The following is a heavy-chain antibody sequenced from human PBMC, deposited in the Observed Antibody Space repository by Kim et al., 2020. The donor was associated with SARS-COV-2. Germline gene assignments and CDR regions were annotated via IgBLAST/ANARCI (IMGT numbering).Heavy chain of an antibody. Sequence: ASVKVSCKASGYTFTSYYMHWVRQAPGQGLEWMGIINPSGGSTSYAQKFQGRVTMTRDTSTSTVYMELSSLRSEDTAVYYCARDSRDLDSSGHRPFDPWGQGTLVTVSS. CDR3: ARDSRDLDSSGHRPFDP. V-gene: IGHV1-46*01. CDR1: GYTFTSYY. D-gene: IGHD3-22*01. CDR2: INPSGGST. J-gene: IGHJ5*02.